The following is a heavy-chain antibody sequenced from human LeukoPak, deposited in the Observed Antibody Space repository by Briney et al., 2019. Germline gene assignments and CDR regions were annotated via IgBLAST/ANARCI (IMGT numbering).Heavy chain of an antibody. CDR1: GGSISSGGYY. V-gene: IGHV4-31*03. J-gene: IGHJ6*02. D-gene: IGHD5-18*01. CDR2: IYYSGST. Sequence: SETLSLTCTVSGGSISSGGYYWSWIRQHPGKGLEWIGYIYYSGSTYYNPSLKSRVTISVDTSKNQFSLKLSSVTAADTAVYYCARATRSEVTTHYYYYYGMDVWGQGTTVTVSS. CDR3: ARATRSEVTTHYYYYYGMDV.